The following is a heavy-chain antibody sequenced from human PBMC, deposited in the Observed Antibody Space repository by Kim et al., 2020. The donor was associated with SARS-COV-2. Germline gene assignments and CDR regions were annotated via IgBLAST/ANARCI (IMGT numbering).Heavy chain of an antibody. CDR3: ARGAERVSSSWLWDWFDP. CDR2: IIPIFGTA. D-gene: IGHD6-13*01. V-gene: IGHV1-69*13. CDR1: GGTFSSYA. J-gene: IGHJ5*02. Sequence: ASVKVSCKASGGTFSSYAISWVRQAPGQGLEWMGGIIPIFGTANYAQKFQGRVTITADESTSTAYMELSSLRSEDTAVYYCARGAERVSSSWLWDWFDPWGQGTLVTVSS.